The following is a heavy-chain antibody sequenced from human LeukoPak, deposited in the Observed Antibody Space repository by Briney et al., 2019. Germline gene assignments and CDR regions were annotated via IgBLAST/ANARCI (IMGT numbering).Heavy chain of an antibody. Sequence: GGSLRLSCAASGFTFSDYYMSWIRQAPGKGLEWVSYISSSGSTIYYADSVKGRFTISRDNAKNSLYLQMNSLRAEDTAVYYCARARGYSGYASGGYYYYYMDVWAKGPRSPSP. V-gene: IGHV3-11*01. J-gene: IGHJ6*03. D-gene: IGHD5-12*01. CDR3: ARARGYSGYASGGYYYYYMDV. CDR1: GFTFSDYY. CDR2: ISSSGSTI.